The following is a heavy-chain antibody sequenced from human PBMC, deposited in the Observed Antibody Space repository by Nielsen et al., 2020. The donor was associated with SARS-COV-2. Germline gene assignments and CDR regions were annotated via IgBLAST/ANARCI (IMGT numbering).Heavy chain of an antibody. Sequence: GESLKISCAASGFSFSNYGMHWVRQAPGKGLEWVSVFYDRRGTYYADSVKGRFTISRDNSKNTLYLQMNSLRAEDTAVYYCASDMITFGGVIPSDYWGQGTLVTVSS. CDR1: GFSFSNYG. CDR2: FYDRRGT. D-gene: IGHD3-16*02. J-gene: IGHJ4*02. CDR3: ASDMITFGGVIPSDY. V-gene: IGHV3-NL1*01.